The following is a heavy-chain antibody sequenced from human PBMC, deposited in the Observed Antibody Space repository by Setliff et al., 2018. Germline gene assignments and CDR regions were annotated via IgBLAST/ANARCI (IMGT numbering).Heavy chain of an antibody. Sequence: SETLSLTCAVYGGSFSGYYWSWIRQPPGKGLEWIGEINHSGSTNYNPSLKSRVTISVDTSKNQFSLKLSSVTAADTAVYYCARGLCYNFWSVYSVCGGWFDPWGQGTLVTVSS. CDR2: INHSGST. CDR1: GGSFSGYY. CDR3: ARGLCYNFWSVYSVCGGWFDP. V-gene: IGHV4-34*01. J-gene: IGHJ5*02. D-gene: IGHD3-3*01.